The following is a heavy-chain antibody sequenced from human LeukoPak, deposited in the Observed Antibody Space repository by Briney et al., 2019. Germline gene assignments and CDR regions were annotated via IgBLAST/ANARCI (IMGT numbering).Heavy chain of an antibody. CDR3: ARELGRGFVYYMDV. D-gene: IGHD3-10*01. Sequence: GGSLRLSCAASGFTFGSYSMNWVRQAPGKGLEWLAYISSVSNAIYYADSVRGRFTISRDNAKNPLCLQMNSLRAEDTAVYYCARELGRGFVYYMDVWGKGTTVTVSS. CDR2: ISSVSNAI. J-gene: IGHJ6*03. CDR1: GFTFGSYS. V-gene: IGHV3-48*04.